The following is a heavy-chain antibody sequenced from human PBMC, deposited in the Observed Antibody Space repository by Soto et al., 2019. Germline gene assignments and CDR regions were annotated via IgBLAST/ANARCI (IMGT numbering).Heavy chain of an antibody. CDR3: ARRARPDSYYMDV. D-gene: IGHD6-6*01. CDR1: GFTLSGYA. J-gene: IGHJ6*03. CDR2: ISSNGVGT. V-gene: IGHV3-64*01. Sequence: EVQLAESGGGLAQPGGSLRLSCAASGFTLSGYAMDWVRQAPGKGLEYVSGISSNGVGTYYANSVQGRFTISRDNSKNTVCLQLASLRPEDMAVYYCARRARPDSYYMDVWGKGTTVTVSS.